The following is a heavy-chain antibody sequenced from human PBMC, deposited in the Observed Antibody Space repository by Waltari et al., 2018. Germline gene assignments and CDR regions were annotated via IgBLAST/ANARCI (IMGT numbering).Heavy chain of an antibody. CDR3: ARGRNDYGDYLGWFDP. Sequence: QVQLVQSGAEVKKPGASVKVSCKASGYTFTSYDINWVRQATGQGLEWMGWMNPNSGNTGYSQKFQGRVTITRNTSISTAYMELSSLRSEDTAVYYCARGRNDYGDYLGWFDPWGQGTLVTVSS. CDR1: GYTFTSYD. V-gene: IGHV1-8*03. J-gene: IGHJ5*02. CDR2: MNPNSGNT. D-gene: IGHD4-17*01.